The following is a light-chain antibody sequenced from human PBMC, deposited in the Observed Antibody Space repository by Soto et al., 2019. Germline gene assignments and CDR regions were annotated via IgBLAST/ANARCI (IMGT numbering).Light chain of an antibody. V-gene: IGKV1-5*01. Sequence: DIQMTQSPSTLSASVGDRVTISCRASQSISRWVAWYQQKPGKAPKLLMSDASSLERGVPSRFSGSGSGKEFTLTISSLQPDDISNYYCQHYDTYARTFGQGTKVEIK. CDR2: DAS. CDR1: QSISRW. J-gene: IGKJ1*01. CDR3: QHYDTYART.